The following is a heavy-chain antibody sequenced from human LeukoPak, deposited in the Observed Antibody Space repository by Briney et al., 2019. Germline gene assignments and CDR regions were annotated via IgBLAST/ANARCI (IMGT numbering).Heavy chain of an antibody. Sequence: GGSLRLSCAASGFTFSSHWMSWVRQAPGKGLEWVANINQGGNDRNYVDSVKGRFTISRDNAKNSLYLQMNNLRAEDTAIYYCARDLGWLLLDYWGQGTLVTVSS. CDR2: INQGGNDR. D-gene: IGHD2-15*01. CDR1: GFTFSSHW. CDR3: ARDLGWLLLDY. J-gene: IGHJ4*02. V-gene: IGHV3-7*03.